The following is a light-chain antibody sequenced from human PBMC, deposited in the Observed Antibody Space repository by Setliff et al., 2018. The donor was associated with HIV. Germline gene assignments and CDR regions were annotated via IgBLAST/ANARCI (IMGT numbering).Light chain of an antibody. CDR1: SSDVGGYNY. J-gene: IGLJ1*01. V-gene: IGLV2-14*03. CDR2: DVS. Sequence: QSALTQPASVSGSPGQSITISCTGSSSDVGGYNYVSWYQQHPGKAPKLMIYDVSNRPSGVSNRFSGSKSGNTASLTISGLQAEDEADYYCSSYTSTPLYVFGTGTK. CDR3: SSYTSTPLYV.